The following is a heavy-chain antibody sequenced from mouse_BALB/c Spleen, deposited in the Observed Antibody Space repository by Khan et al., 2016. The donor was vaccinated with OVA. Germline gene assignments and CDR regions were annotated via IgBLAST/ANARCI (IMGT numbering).Heavy chain of an antibody. CDR3: ARQPCYHYNIMDY. Sequence: VQLKESGPGLVAPSQSLSITCTISGFSLTNYGVHWVRQPPGKGLEWLVVIWSDGSTTYYSALKSRLTISKDNSKRQVFLKMNSLQTDDTDMYFCARQPCYHYNIMDYWGQGTSVTVSS. CDR1: GFSLTNYG. J-gene: IGHJ4*01. V-gene: IGHV2-6-1*01. CDR2: IWSDGST.